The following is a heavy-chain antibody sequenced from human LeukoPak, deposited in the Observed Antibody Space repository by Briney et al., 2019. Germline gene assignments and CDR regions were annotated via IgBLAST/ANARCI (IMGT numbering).Heavy chain of an antibody. D-gene: IGHD5-24*01. CDR2: IVVGSGNT. Sequence: GASVKVSCKASGFTFTTSAVQWVRQARGQRLEWIGWIVVGSGNTNYAQKFQERVTVIRDMSTSTAYMELSSLRSEDTAVYYCARDGYNTGTDGMDVWGQGTTVTVSS. V-gene: IGHV1-58*01. J-gene: IGHJ6*02. CDR1: GFTFTTSA. CDR3: ARDGYNTGTDGMDV.